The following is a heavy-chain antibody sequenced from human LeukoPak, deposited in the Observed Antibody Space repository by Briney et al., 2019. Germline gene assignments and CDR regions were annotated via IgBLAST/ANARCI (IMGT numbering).Heavy chain of an antibody. CDR3: WREIGIAPVLMVHGTMDV. V-gene: IGHV7-4-1*02. J-gene: IGHJ6*03. D-gene: IGHD2-8*01. CDR2: INTDTGKP. CDR1: GYSLTTYG. Sequence: ASVKVSCKASGYSLTTYGIYWVRQAPGQGLEWMRWINTDTGKPTYAQGFTGRFVLSYDTPVTTAYLQISSLRAEDTDVYYCWREIGIAPVLMVHGTMDVWAKASTVTVSS.